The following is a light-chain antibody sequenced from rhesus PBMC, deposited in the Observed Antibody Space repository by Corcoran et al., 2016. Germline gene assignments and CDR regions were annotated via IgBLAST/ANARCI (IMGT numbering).Light chain of an antibody. Sequence: QAAPTQSPSVSGSPGQSVTISCTGTNSDIGGYNRVSWYQQHPDKAPKLMIYEISQRPSGVSDRFSGSKSGNTASLTISGLQADDEADYSCSSYASSNTYIFGSGTRLTVL. CDR2: EIS. CDR1: NSDIGGYNR. V-gene: IGLV2-13*03. J-gene: IGLJ1*01. CDR3: SSYASSNTYI.